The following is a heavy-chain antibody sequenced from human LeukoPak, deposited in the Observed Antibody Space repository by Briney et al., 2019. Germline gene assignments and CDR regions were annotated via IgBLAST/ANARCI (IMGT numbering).Heavy chain of an antibody. J-gene: IGHJ4*02. CDR2: ISSSGGST. D-gene: IGHD1-26*01. CDR1: GFTFSSYA. V-gene: IGHV3-23*01. Sequence: GGSLRLSCAASGFTFSSYAMSWVRQAPGKGLEWVSDISSSGGSTYHADSVKGRFTISRDNSKNTLYLEMNSLRVEDTAVYYCAKVYSGSPSNFDYWGQGTLVTASS. CDR3: AKVYSGSPSNFDY.